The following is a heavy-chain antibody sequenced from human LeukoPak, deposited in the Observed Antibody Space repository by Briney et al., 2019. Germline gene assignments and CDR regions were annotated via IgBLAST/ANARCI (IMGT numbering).Heavy chain of an antibody. V-gene: IGHV4-39*07. J-gene: IGHJ4*02. CDR3: ARLRGSSSGYPFDY. D-gene: IGHD3-22*01. CDR1: GGSISSSSYY. Sequence: PSETLSLTCTVSGGSISSSSYYWGWIRQPPGKGLEWIGSIYYSGSSYYKPSLKSQVTISVDKSKNQFSLKLSSVTAADTAVYYCARLRGSSSGYPFDYWGQGTLVPVSS. CDR2: IYYSGSS.